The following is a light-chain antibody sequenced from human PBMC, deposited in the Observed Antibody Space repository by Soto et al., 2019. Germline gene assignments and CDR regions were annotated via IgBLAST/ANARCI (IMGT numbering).Light chain of an antibody. CDR3: SSYAGRITLV. CDR2: DDN. Sequence: QSGLTQTASVSGSPGQSITMSCTGSRSDVGGYNLVSWYQQHPGKAPKLLISDDNKRPSGVSDRFSGSKSGNTASLTIFGLQAEDEGDYYCSSYAGRITLVFGGGTKLTVL. CDR1: RSDVGGYNL. J-gene: IGLJ2*01. V-gene: IGLV2-23*01.